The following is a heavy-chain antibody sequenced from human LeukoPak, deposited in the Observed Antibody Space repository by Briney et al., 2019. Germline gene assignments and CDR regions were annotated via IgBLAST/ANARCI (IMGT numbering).Heavy chain of an antibody. CDR2: ISAYNGNT. CDR1: GYTFTSYG. D-gene: IGHD4-17*01. V-gene: IGHV1-18*01. J-gene: IGHJ4*02. CDR3: ARDIDPNYGDSYLDY. Sequence: ASVKVSCKASGYTFTSYGISWVRQAPGQGLEWMGWISAYNGNTNYVQKLQGRVTMTTDTSTSTAYMELRSLRSDDTAVYYCARDIDPNYGDSYLDYWGQGTLVTVSS.